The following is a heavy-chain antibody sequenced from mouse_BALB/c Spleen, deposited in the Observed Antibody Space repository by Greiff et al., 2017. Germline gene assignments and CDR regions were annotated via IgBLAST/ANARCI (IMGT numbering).Heavy chain of an antibody. Sequence: EVMLVESGGGLVKLGGSLKLSCAASGFTFSSYYMSWVRQTPEKRLELVAAINSNGGSTYYPDTVKGRFTISRDNAKNTLYLQMSSLKSEDTAMYYCTRGGDYRYDDGGWFAYWGQGTLVTVSA. CDR2: INSNGGST. J-gene: IGHJ3*01. CDR1: GFTFSSYY. D-gene: IGHD2-14*01. V-gene: IGHV5-6-2*01. CDR3: TRGGDYRYDDGGWFAY.